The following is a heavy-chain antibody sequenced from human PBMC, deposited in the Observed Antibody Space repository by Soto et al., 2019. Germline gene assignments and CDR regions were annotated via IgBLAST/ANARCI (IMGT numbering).Heavy chain of an antibody. Sequence: SETLSLTCIVSGESISSSSYYWGWIRQPPGKGLEWIGSIYHSGRTYYTPSLKSRVSISFDTSKNQFSLKLFSVTPADTFLYYCARQRTTVVTQAYFDYWGQGALVTVSS. V-gene: IGHV4-39*01. J-gene: IGHJ4*02. CDR1: GESISSSSYY. CDR2: IYHSGRT. D-gene: IGHD2-21*02. CDR3: ARQRTTVVTQAYFDY.